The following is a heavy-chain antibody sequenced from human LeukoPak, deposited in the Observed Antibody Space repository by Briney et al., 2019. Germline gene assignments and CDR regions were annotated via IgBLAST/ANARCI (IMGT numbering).Heavy chain of an antibody. V-gene: IGHV3-13*04. D-gene: IGHD6-19*01. J-gene: IGHJ6*02. Sequence: PGGSLRLSCAASGLTFSGYDMFWVRRATGKGLEWVSGIGTTGDTYYAGSVKGRFTISRENARNSLYLQMNSLIAGDTAVYYCARSTIAVAYGMDVWGQGTTVTVSS. CDR3: ARSTIAVAYGMDV. CDR1: GLTFSGYD. CDR2: IGTTGDT.